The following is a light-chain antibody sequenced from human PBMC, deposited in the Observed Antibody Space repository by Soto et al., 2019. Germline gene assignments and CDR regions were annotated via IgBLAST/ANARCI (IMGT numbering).Light chain of an antibody. Sequence: QSVLTQPASVSGSPGQSITFSCTGTSSDVGRYNYVSWYQHHPGKAPKLLTSEVTNRPSGVSNRFSGSKSGNTASLTISGLRAEDEADYYCSSYAGGSTSVFGSGTKVTVL. CDR1: SSDVGRYNY. CDR3: SSYAGGSTSV. J-gene: IGLJ1*01. CDR2: EVT. V-gene: IGLV2-23*02.